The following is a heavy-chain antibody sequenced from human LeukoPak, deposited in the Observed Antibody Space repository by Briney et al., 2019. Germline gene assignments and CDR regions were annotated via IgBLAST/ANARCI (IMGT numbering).Heavy chain of an antibody. CDR1: GFNFSSYG. CDR2: ISYDGSNK. J-gene: IGHJ1*01. Sequence: GGSLRLSCAASGFNFSSYGMDWVRQAPGKGLEWVAVISYDGSNKYYADSVKGRFTISRDNSKKTLSLQMNSLRAEDTAVYYCAREISGYSHWGQGTLVTVSS. CDR3: AREISGYSH. D-gene: IGHD3-22*01. V-gene: IGHV3-30*19.